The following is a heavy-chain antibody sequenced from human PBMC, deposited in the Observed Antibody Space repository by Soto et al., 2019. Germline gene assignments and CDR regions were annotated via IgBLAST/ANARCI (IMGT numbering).Heavy chain of an antibody. J-gene: IGHJ4*02. V-gene: IGHV3-53*01. CDR3: AQLGLMTFSHKHYFNH. Sequence: GGSLRLSCAVSGFTVSNNYMSWVRQAPGKGLEGVSVIYSGGYTAYGDSVKGRFTISRDNSKNKLYLQMNSLRADDTAVYYCAQLGLMTFSHKHYFNHWGRGTLVTLSS. CDR1: GFTVSNNY. CDR2: IYSGGYT. D-gene: IGHD1-1*01.